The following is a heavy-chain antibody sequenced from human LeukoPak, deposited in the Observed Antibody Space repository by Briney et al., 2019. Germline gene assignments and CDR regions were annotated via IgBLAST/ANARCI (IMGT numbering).Heavy chain of an antibody. CDR1: GYSFTSYW. V-gene: IGHV5-51*01. D-gene: IGHD3-22*01. J-gene: IGHJ3*02. CDR2: IYPGDSDT. CDR3: ARAYDSSGYGDAFDI. Sequence: GESLKISCKGSGYSFTSYWIGWVRQMPGKGLKWMGIIYPGDSDTRYSPSFQGQVTISADKSISTAYLQWSSLKASDTAMYYCARAYDSSGYGDAFDIWGQGTMVTVSS.